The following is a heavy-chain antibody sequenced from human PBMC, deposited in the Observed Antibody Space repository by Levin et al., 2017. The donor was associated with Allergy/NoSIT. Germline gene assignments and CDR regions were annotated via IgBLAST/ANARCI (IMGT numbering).Heavy chain of an antibody. Sequence: SETLSLTCAVSVYSISSSNWWGWIRQSPGKGLEWIGYIFHSGFTYYNPSLNSRVTLSVDMSNNQFSLTLSSVTAADSAMYYCVRKTTTDTIYENWGQGTLVTGSS. V-gene: IGHV4-28*01. CDR1: VYSISSSNW. J-gene: IGHJ4*02. D-gene: IGHD2/OR15-2a*01. CDR2: IFHSGFT. CDR3: VRKTTTDTIYEN.